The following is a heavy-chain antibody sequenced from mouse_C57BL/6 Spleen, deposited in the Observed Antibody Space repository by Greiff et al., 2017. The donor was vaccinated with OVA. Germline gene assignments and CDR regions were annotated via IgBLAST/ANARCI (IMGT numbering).Heavy chain of an antibody. J-gene: IGHJ2*01. V-gene: IGHV1-82*01. CDR1: GYAFSSSW. CDR3: ARRYYGSKDFDY. Sequence: VQLQQSGPELVKPGASVKISCKASGYAFSSSWMNWVKQRPGKGLEWIGRIYPGDGDTNYNGKFKGKATLTADKSSSTAYMQLSSLTSEDSAVYFCARRYYGSKDFDYWGQGTTLTVSS. D-gene: IGHD1-1*01. CDR2: IYPGDGDT.